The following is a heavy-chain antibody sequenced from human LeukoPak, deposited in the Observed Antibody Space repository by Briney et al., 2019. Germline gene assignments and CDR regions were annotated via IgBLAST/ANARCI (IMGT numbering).Heavy chain of an antibody. J-gene: IGHJ4*02. Sequence: SETLSLTCTVSGGSISSSSYYWGWIRQPPGKGLEWIGSIYYSGSTYYNPSLKSRVTISVDTSKNQFSLKLSSVTAADTAVYYCASLSADNHYYHSPYSNYWGQGTLVTVSS. CDR3: ASLSADNHYYHSPYSNY. V-gene: IGHV4-39*07. CDR2: IYYSGST. CDR1: GGSISSSSYY. D-gene: IGHD3-22*01.